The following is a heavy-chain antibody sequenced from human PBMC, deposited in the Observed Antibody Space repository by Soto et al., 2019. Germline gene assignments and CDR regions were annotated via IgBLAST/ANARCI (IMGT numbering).Heavy chain of an antibody. CDR1: GYRFTTYG. CDR2: ISAYNDNT. D-gene: IGHD3-22*01. J-gene: IGHJ3*02. Sequence: ASVKVSCKASGYRFTTYGVIWVRQAPGQGLEWMGWISAYNDNTNYAQKVQGRVTMTTDTSTSTAYMELRSLGSDDTAVYYCARDDSSGPLDAFDIWGQGTMVTVSS. V-gene: IGHV1-18*01. CDR3: ARDDSSGPLDAFDI.